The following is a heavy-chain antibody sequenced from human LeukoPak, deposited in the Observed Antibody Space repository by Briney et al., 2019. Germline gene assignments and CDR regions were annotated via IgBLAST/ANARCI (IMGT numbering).Heavy chain of an antibody. CDR1: GYTFTSYD. J-gene: IGHJ4*02. V-gene: IGHV1-8*01. Sequence: ASVKVSCKASGYTFTSYDINWVRQATGQGLEWMGWMNPNSSNTGYAQKFQGRVTMTRNTSISTAYMELSSLRSEDTAVYYCARGTSLLWCGELPALHDYWGQGTLVTVSS. CDR2: MNPNSSNT. CDR3: ARGTSLLWCGELPALHDY. D-gene: IGHD3-10*01.